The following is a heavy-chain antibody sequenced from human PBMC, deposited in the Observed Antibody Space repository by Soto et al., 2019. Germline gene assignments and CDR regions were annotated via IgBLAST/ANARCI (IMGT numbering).Heavy chain of an antibody. CDR1: GASISRYY. Sequence: SETLSLTCTVSGASISRYYWSWIRQSPGKGLEWIGYMYNSGSTIYNPSLKSRVTISVDTSKNQFSLKLSSVTAADTAVYYCAIHSPHGYTDYWGQGTLVTVSS. CDR3: AIHSPHGYTDY. J-gene: IGHJ4*02. D-gene: IGHD6-13*01. CDR2: MYNSGST. V-gene: IGHV4-59*08.